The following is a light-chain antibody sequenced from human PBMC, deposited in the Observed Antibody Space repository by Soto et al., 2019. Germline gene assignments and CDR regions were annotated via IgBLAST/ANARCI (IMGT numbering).Light chain of an antibody. Sequence: SLSPSSLSASVWDTVTIICRASQTIDTYVNWYQHKPGTAPKVLIYAATYLQNGAPPRFSGSGSGTDFSLTINSLQPEDFAIYYCLQAYNFPRTFGQGTKVDIK. CDR1: QTIDTY. J-gene: IGKJ1*01. V-gene: IGKV1-39*01. CDR3: LQAYNFPRT. CDR2: AAT.